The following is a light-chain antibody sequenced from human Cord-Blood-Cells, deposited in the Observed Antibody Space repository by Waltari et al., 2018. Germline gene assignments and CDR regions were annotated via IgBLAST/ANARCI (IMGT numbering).Light chain of an antibody. CDR3: QQYNNWPPGGIPWT. CDR2: GAS. CDR1: QSVCSN. Sequence: EIVMTQSPATLSVSPGERATLSCRASQSVCSNLAWYQQKPGQAPRLLIYGASTRATGIPARFSGSGSGTEFTLTISSLQSEDFAVYYWQQYNNWPPGGIPWTFGQGTKVEIK. J-gene: IGKJ1*01. V-gene: IGKV3-15*01.